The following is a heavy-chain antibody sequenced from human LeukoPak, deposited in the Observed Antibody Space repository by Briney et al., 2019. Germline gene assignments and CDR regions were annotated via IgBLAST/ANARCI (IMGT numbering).Heavy chain of an antibody. Sequence: KPSETLSLTCTVSGGSISSSNYYWVWIRQPPGKGLEWIGTIYYSGSTYYNPSLKSRVTISVDTSKNQFSLNLNSVSAADTAVYYCARAGYGDYEDAFDIWGQGTMVTVSS. D-gene: IGHD4-17*01. CDR2: IYYSGST. CDR1: GGSISSSNYY. V-gene: IGHV4-39*01. J-gene: IGHJ3*02. CDR3: ARAGYGDYEDAFDI.